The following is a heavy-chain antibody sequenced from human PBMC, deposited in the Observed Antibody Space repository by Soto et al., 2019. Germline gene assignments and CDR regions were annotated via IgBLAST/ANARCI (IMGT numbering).Heavy chain of an antibody. CDR2: IYYSGST. J-gene: IGHJ2*01. CDR3: ARTPAP. Sequence: PSETLSLTCTVSGGSISGYYWSWIRQPPGKGLEWIGYIYYSGSTNYNPSLKSRVAISVDTSKNQFSLKLSSVTAADTAVYYCARTPAPWGRGTLVTVS. V-gene: IGHV4-59*12. CDR1: GGSISGYY.